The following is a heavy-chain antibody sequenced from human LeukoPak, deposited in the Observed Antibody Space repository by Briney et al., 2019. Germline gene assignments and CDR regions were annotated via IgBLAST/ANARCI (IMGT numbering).Heavy chain of an antibody. D-gene: IGHD3-3*01. CDR2: ISAYNGNT. CDR3: AREGQRKFWSGSDYFDY. V-gene: IGHV1-18*01. J-gene: IGHJ4*02. CDR1: GYTFTSYG. Sequence: GASVKVSCKASGYTFTSYGISWVRQAPGQGLEWMGWISAYNGNTNYAQKLQGRVTMTTDTSTSTAYMELRSLRSDDTAVYYCAREGQRKFWSGSDYFDYWGQGTLVTVSS.